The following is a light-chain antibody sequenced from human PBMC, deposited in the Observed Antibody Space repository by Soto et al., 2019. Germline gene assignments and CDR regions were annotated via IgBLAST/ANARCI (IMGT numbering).Light chain of an antibody. CDR2: AAS. V-gene: IGKV1-12*01. J-gene: IGKJ5*01. CDR3: QQANSFPIT. CDR1: QDISSW. Sequence: DIPMTQSPSSVSASVGDRVTITCRASQDISSWLAWYQQKPGKAPKLLIYAASSLQSGGPSRFSGSGSGTDFTLTISSLQPEDFATYYCQQANSFPITFGQGTRLEIK.